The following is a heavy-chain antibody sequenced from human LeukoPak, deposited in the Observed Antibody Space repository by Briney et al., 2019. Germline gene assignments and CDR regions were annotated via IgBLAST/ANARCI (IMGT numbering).Heavy chain of an antibody. V-gene: IGHV4-31*01. CDR3: ARDGEKRFEELLPIGWFDP. J-gene: IGHJ5*02. Sequence: SETLSLTCTVSGDSISSGGYYWHWIRQHPVKGLEWIGYIYYSGYTYYNPSLKSQVTISIDTSKNQFSLRLSSVTAADTAVYYCARDGEKRFEELLPIGWFDPWGQGTVVTVSS. CDR2: IYYSGYT. D-gene: IGHD3-10*01. CDR1: GDSISSGGYY.